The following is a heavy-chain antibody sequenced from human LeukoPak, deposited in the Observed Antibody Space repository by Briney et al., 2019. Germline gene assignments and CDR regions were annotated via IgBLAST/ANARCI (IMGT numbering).Heavy chain of an antibody. CDR2: INSDGSST. CDR3: AKSRSGSRNDAFDI. V-gene: IGHV3-74*01. D-gene: IGHD3-10*01. CDR1: GFTFSTYW. Sequence: GGSLRLSCAASGFTFSTYWMYWVRQAPGKGLVWVSRINSDGSSTSYADSVKGRFTISRDNAKNTLYLQMNSLRAEDTAVYYCAKSRSGSRNDAFDIWGQGTMVTVSS. J-gene: IGHJ3*02.